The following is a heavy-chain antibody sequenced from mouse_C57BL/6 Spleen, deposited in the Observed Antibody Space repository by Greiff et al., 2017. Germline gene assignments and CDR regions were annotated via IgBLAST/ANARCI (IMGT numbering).Heavy chain of an antibody. CDR3: ASPSSYYGSFWYFDV. Sequence: QVQLQQPGAELVKPGASVKLSCKASGYTFTSYWMHWVKQRPGRGLEWIGRIDPNSGGTKYNEKFKSKATLTVDKPSSTAYVQLSSLTSEDYAVYYCASPSSYYGSFWYFDVWGTGTTVTVAS. V-gene: IGHV1-72*01. CDR1: GYTFTSYW. J-gene: IGHJ1*03. D-gene: IGHD1-1*01. CDR2: IDPNSGGT.